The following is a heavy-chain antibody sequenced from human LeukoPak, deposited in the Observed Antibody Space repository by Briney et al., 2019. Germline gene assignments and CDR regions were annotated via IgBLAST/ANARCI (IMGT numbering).Heavy chain of an antibody. CDR3: AKAPYSSSWYWFDP. V-gene: IGHV3-23*01. J-gene: IGHJ5*02. D-gene: IGHD6-13*01. Sequence: PGGSLRLPCAASGFPFSSYAMSWVPQAPGKGLEGVSAISGRGGSTYYADSVKGRFTISRDNSKNTLYLQMNSLRAEDTAVYYCAKAPYSSSWYWFDPWGQGTLVTVSS. CDR1: GFPFSSYA. CDR2: ISGRGGST.